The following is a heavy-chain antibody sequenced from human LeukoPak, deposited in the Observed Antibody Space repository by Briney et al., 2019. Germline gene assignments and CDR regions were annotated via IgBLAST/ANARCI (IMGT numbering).Heavy chain of an antibody. CDR2: IFWNDDK. J-gene: IGHJ4*02. V-gene: IGHV2-5*01. Sequence: SGPTLVNPPQTLTLTCTFSGFSLSTSGVGVGWIRQPPGKALEWLAVIFWNDDKRYSPSLKSRLTITKDTSKNQVVLTMTNMDPVDTATYYCAHRGNYGSGSSSSHFDYWGQGTLVTVSS. D-gene: IGHD3-10*01. CDR1: GFSLSTSGVG. CDR3: AHRGNYGSGSSSSHFDY.